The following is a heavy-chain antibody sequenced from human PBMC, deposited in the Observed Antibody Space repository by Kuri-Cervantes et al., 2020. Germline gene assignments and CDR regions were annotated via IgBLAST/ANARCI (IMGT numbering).Heavy chain of an antibody. CDR1: GFTFDDYA. D-gene: IGHD6-6*01. J-gene: IGHJ3*02. V-gene: IGHV3-9*01. CDR2: ISWNSGSI. CDR3: AKDLRSSSLRGGAFDI. Sequence: SLKISCAASGFTFDDYAMHWVRQAPGKGLEWVSGISWNSGSIGYADSVRGRFTISRDNAKSSLYLQMNGLRAEDTALYFCAKDLRSSSLRGGAFDIWGQGTMVTVSS.